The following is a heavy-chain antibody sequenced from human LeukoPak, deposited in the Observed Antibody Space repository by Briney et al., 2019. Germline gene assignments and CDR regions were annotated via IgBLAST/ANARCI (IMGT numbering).Heavy chain of an antibody. J-gene: IGHJ4*02. V-gene: IGHV4-39*01. CDR2: IYYSGTT. CDR1: GGSISSSNYY. D-gene: IGHD2-2*01. Sequence: SETRSLTCTVSGGSISSSNYYWGWIRQPPGKGLEWTGRIYYSGTTHYHPSLKSRVTISVETSNNQFSLKLSSVTAADTAMYYCARLLIYCSSTSCHFDYWGQGTLVTVSS. CDR3: ARLLIYCSSTSCHFDY.